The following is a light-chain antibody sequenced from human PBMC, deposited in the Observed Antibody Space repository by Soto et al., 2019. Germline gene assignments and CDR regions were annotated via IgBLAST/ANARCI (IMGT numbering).Light chain of an antibody. J-gene: IGLJ2*01. V-gene: IGLV2-8*01. CDR3: ASYAGVNNLL. Sequence: QSALTQPPSASGSPGQSVTISCTGTSSDIGGYNFVSWYQQHPGKAPKLMIYDVTKRPSGVPDRFSGSKSGNTASLPVSGLQAEDEADYYCASYAGVNNLLFGGGTKLTAL. CDR2: DVT. CDR1: SSDIGGYNF.